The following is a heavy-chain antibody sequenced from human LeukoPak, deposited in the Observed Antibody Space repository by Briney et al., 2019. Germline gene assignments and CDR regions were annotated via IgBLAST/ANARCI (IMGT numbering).Heavy chain of an antibody. V-gene: IGHV3-48*01. J-gene: IGHJ4*02. CDR2: ISPGSSTI. Sequence: PGGSLRLSCAASGFIFSSYNMIWVRQAPGKGLEWVSYISPGSSTIYYADSLKGRFTISRDNAKNSLFLQMNSLRAEDTAVYYCASYDYSGSYLDNWGQGTLVTVSS. CDR3: ASYDYSGSYLDN. CDR1: GFIFSSYN. D-gene: IGHD1-26*01.